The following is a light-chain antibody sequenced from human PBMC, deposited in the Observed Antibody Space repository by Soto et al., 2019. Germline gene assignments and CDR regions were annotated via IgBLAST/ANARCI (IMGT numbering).Light chain of an antibody. CDR2: DAS. CDR1: QNIRSS. CDR3: QQRSNWLT. V-gene: IGKV3-11*01. Sequence: EVVMTQSPASLSASHGERVTLSCRASQNIRSSLAWYQQRPGQAPRLLIYDASNRATGIPARFSGSGSGTDFTLTISSLEPEDFAVYYCQQRSNWLTFGGGTKVDIK. J-gene: IGKJ4*01.